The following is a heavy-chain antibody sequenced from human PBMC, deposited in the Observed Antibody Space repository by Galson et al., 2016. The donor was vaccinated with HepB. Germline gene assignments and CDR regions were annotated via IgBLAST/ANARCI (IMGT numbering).Heavy chain of an antibody. CDR2: ICDGGSA. D-gene: IGHD3-10*01. CDR3: ARDPPGVPDFALDV. Sequence: SLRLSCAASGFTVSSNCMSWVRQAPGKGLEWVSLICDGGSAYYTDSVKARFTISRDNSKNTLSLQMNNLRPEDTAVYFCARDPPGVPDFALDVWGQGTTVTVSS. V-gene: IGHV3-66*01. CDR1: GFTVSSNC. J-gene: IGHJ6*02.